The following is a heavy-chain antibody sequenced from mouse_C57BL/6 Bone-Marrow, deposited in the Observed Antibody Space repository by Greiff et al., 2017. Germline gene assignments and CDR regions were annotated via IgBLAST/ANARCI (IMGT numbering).Heavy chain of an antibody. Sequence: EVQLVESGGGLVKPGGSLKLSCAASGFTFSSYTMSWVRQTPEKRLQWVAAISGGGGNTYYPDSVKGRFTISRDNDKNILYLQMSRLRSEDTAMYYCARQVTTVLATKYFDVWGKGTTVTVSS. CDR3: ARQVTTVLATKYFDV. CDR1: GFTFSSYT. CDR2: ISGGGGNT. J-gene: IGHJ1*03. V-gene: IGHV5-9*04. D-gene: IGHD1-1*01.